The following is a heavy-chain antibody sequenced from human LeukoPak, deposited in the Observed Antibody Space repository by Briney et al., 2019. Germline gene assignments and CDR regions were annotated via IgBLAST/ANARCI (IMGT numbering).Heavy chain of an antibody. CDR1: GGTFSSYA. V-gene: IGHV1-69*10. CDR2: IIPILGIA. D-gene: IGHD3-3*01. Sequence: SVKVSCKASGGTFSSYAISWVRQAPGQGLEWMGGIIPILGIANYAQKFQGRVTITADKSTSTAYMELSSLRSEDTAVYYCARVGPSPYYDFWSGILDVWGKGTTVTVSS. CDR3: ARVGPSPYYDFWSGILDV. J-gene: IGHJ6*04.